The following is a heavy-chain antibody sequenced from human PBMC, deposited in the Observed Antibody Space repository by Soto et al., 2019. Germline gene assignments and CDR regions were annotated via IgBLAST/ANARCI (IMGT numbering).Heavy chain of an antibody. J-gene: IGHJ3*01. CDR2: IYRAFT. D-gene: IGHD2-15*01. CDR3: AREPRYCSGGSCSIMGDAFDV. Sequence: EVQLVESGGGLVQPGGSLRRSGFASGFTFIDIYRNWSPQLPGKGWGGVPAIYRAFTDYANFVRGRSSIPTDSSKNALFLQMNSLRAEDTAVYYCAREPRYCSGGSCSIMGDAFDVWGQGTMVTVSS. CDR1: GFTFIDIY. V-gene: IGHV3-66*01.